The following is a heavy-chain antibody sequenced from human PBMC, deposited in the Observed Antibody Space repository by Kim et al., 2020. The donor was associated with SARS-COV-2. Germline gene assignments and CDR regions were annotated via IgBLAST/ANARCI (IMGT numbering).Heavy chain of an antibody. D-gene: IGHD1-26*01. CDR1: GFTFSSQA. J-gene: IGHJ6*02. CDR3: AKDLGVTVGCMDV. CDR2: IDGSGGLT. Sequence: GGSRRLSCAASGFTFSSQAMTWVRQAPGKGLQWVSTIDGSGGLTYYTDSVKGRFTISRDNSKNTLYLQMNSLRAEDTALYYCAKDLGVTVGCMDVWGQGTTVTVSS. V-gene: IGHV3-23*01.